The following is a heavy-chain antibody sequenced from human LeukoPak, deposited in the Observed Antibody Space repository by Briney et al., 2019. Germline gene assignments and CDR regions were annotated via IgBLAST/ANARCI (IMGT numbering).Heavy chain of an antibody. V-gene: IGHV3-7*01. D-gene: IGHD6-13*01. CDR2: IKQDGSEK. CDR1: GFTFSSYW. J-gene: IGHJ6*02. CDR3: ARMLAAAVSGHPAPYNYYGMDV. Sequence: GGSLRLSCAASGFTFSSYWMSWVRQAPGKGLEWVANIKQDGSEKYYVDSVKGRFTISRDNAKNSLYLQMNSLRAEDTVVYYCARMLAAAVSGHPAPYNYYGMDVWGQGTTVTVSS.